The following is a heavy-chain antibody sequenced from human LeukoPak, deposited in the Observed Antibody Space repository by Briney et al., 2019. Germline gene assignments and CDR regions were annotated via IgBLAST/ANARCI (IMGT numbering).Heavy chain of an antibody. CDR3: AAIIAVVGIPLVDP. CDR1: GGSISSSSYY. CDR2: IHYTGST. V-gene: IGHV4-39*01. J-gene: IGHJ5*02. D-gene: IGHD6-19*01. Sequence: SETLSLTCSASGGSISSSSYYWGWIRQPPGKGLEWTGSIHYTGSTFYNPSLKGRVTISVDTSKHQFSLNLSSVTAADTAVYYCAAIIAVVGIPLVDPWGQGTLVTVSS.